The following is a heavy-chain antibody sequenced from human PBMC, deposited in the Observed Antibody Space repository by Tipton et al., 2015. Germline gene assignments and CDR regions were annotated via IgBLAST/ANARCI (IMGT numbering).Heavy chain of an antibody. J-gene: IGHJ3*02. CDR1: GFTFSSYS. V-gene: IGHV3-21*01. D-gene: IGHD1-26*01. CDR2: ISSSSSYI. CDR3: AREYSGSLGAFEI. Sequence: SLRLSCAASGFTFSSYSMNWVRQAPGKGLEWVSSISSSSSYIYYADSVKGRFTISRDNAKNSLYLQMNSLRAEDTAVYYCAREYSGSLGAFEIWGQGTMVTVSS.